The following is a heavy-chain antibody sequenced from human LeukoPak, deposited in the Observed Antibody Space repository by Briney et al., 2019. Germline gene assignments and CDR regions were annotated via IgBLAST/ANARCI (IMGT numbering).Heavy chain of an antibody. Sequence: SETLSLTCTVSGASINSYHWSWIRQPPGKALEWIEYSSYTGSPKYTPSLKSRVIMSKDTSKNQISLKLSAVTAADTAVYYCARGDGYSPGFDTWGQGTLVTVSP. CDR2: SSYTGSP. CDR1: GASINSYH. V-gene: IGHV4-59*01. D-gene: IGHD5-24*01. J-gene: IGHJ5*02. CDR3: ARGDGYSPGFDT.